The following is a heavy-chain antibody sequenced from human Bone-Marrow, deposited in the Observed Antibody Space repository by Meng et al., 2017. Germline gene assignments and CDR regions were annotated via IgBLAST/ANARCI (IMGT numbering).Heavy chain of an antibody. CDR2: INPKSGDT. CDR3: ARGSGSGSYHS. D-gene: IGHD1-26*01. CDR1: GYNFPDYY. Sequence: QVKLVQAGAEVKKLGASVKVSCKPSGYNFPDYYIHWVRRAPGQGLEWMGRINPKSGDTHYAQKFQARVTMTGDTSISTAYMELRSLRSDDTAVYYCARGSGSGSYHSWGQGTLVTVSS. J-gene: IGHJ4*02. V-gene: IGHV1-2*06.